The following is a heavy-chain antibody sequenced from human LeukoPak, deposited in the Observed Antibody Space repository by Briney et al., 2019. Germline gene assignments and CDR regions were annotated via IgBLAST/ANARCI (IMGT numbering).Heavy chain of an antibody. D-gene: IGHD3-3*01. CDR2: ISSSSSYI. CDR1: GFTFSSYS. CDR3: ARGPYKDFWSGYSDY. V-gene: IGHV3-21*01. Sequence: GGSLRLSCAASGFTFSSYSMNWVRQAPGKGLEWVSSISSSSSYIYYADSVKGRFTISRDNAKNSLYLRMNSLRVADTAVYYCARGPYKDFWSGYSDYWGQGTLVTVSS. J-gene: IGHJ4*02.